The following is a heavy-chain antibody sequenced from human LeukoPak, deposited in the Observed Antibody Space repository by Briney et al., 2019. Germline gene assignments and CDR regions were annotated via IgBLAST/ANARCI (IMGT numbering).Heavy chain of an antibody. D-gene: IGHD1-26*01. Sequence: GGSLRLSCAASGFTVSSSFMTWVRQAPGKGLEWVSVTYSDGTTYYADSVKGRFTISRDNSKNTLDLQMNSLRADDTATYYCAREVGEWELLFDYWGQGTLVTVSS. J-gene: IGHJ4*02. CDR3: AREVGEWELLFDY. V-gene: IGHV3-53*01. CDR2: TYSDGTT. CDR1: GFTVSSSF.